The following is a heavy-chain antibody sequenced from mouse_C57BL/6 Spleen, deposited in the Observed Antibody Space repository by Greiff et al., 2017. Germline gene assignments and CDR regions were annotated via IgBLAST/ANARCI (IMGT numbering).Heavy chain of an antibody. CDR2: INPNNGGT. Sequence: EVQLQQSGPELVTPGASVKISCKASGYTFTDYYMNWVKQSHGKSLEWIGDINPNNGGTSYNQKFKGKATLTVDKSSSTAYMELRSLTSEDSAVYYCARRNYSNHWYFDVWGTGTTGTVSS. CDR1: GYTFTDYY. V-gene: IGHV1-26*01. J-gene: IGHJ1*03. D-gene: IGHD2-5*01. CDR3: ARRNYSNHWYFDV.